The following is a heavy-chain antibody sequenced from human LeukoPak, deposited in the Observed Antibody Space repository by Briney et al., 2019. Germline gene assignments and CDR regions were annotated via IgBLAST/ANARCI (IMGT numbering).Heavy chain of an antibody. D-gene: IGHD3-3*01. CDR3: ARATTIFGVVILPYYFDY. CDR1: GYTFTSYG. CDR2: ISAYNGNT. V-gene: IGHV1-18*01. J-gene: IGHJ4*02. Sequence: ASVKVSCKASGYTFTSYGISWVRQAPGQGLEWMGWISAYNGNTNYAQKLQGRVTMTTDTSTSTAYMELRSLRSDDTAVYYCARATTIFGVVILPYYFDYSGQGTLVTVSS.